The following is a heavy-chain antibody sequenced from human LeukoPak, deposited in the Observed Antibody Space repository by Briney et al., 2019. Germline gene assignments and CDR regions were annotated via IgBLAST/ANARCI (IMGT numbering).Heavy chain of an antibody. CDR2: IKQDGSEK. V-gene: IGHV3-7*01. CDR3: ARGPRYYYDSSGYSYFDY. D-gene: IGHD3-22*01. J-gene: IGHJ4*02. CDR1: GLTLSNYW. Sequence: GGSLRLSCAASGLTLSNYWMTWVRQAPGKGLEWVANIKQDGSEKYYVDSVKGRFTISRDNAKNSLYLQMNSLRAEDTAVYYCARGPRYYYDSSGYSYFDYWGQGTLVTVSS.